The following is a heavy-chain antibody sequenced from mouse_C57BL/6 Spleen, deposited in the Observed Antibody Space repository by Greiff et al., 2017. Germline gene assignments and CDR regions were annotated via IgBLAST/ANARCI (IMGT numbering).Heavy chain of an antibody. D-gene: IGHD3-3*01. Sequence: DVHLVESGGGLVQPGGSLRLSCAASGFTFTDYYMSWVRQPPGKALEWLGFIRNKANGYTTEYSASVKGRFTISRDNSQSILYLQMNALRAEDSATYYCARWGLYYFDYWGQGTTLTVSS. J-gene: IGHJ2*01. CDR1: GFTFTDYY. CDR3: ARWGLYYFDY. V-gene: IGHV7-3*01. CDR2: IRNKANGYTT.